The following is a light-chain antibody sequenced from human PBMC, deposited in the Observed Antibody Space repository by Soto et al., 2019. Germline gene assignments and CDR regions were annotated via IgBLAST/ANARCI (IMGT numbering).Light chain of an antibody. CDR2: AAS. Sequence: EIGMTQSPATLSVSPGERATLSCRASQSISRNLAWYQQKPGQAPRLLIYAASTRATGLPARFSGSGSGTEFTLTISSLQSEDFAVYSCQQYNNWPLTFGQGTKVDIK. J-gene: IGKJ1*01. V-gene: IGKV3-15*01. CDR1: QSISRN. CDR3: QQYNNWPLT.